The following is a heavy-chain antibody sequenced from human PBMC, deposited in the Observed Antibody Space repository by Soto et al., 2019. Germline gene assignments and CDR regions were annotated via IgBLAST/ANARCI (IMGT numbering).Heavy chain of an antibody. CDR3: ATGSYYRVWV. CDR1: GDGVSSTGTA. CDR2: TYYRSKWYS. J-gene: IGHJ4*01. D-gene: IGHD3-10*01. V-gene: IGHV6-1*01. Sequence: QTRSRTCVISGDGVSSTGTAWSWSRQSPSRGLERLGRTYYRSKWYSDYAVSVKGRITINPETSKNQFSLQLNSVTPEDTAVYPPATGSYYRVWVWGPGTLVTVSS.